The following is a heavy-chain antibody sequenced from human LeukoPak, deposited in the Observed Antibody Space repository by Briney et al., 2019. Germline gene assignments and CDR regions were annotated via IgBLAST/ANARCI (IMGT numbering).Heavy chain of an antibody. J-gene: IGHJ4*02. D-gene: IGHD3-16*02. Sequence: PSETLSLTCAVCGGSFSGYYWSWIRQPPGKGLEWIGEINHSGSTNYNPSLKSRVTISVDTSKNQFSLKLSSVTAADTAVYYCARGAMITFGGVIVILAKRYYFDYWGQGTLVTVSS. V-gene: IGHV4-34*01. CDR3: ARGAMITFGGVIVILAKRYYFDY. CDR1: GGSFSGYY. CDR2: INHSGST.